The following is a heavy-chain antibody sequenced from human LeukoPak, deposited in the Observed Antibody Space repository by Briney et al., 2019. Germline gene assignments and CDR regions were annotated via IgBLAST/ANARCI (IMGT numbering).Heavy chain of an antibody. V-gene: IGHV3-21*01. CDR1: GFDFSHYA. CDR2: ITSHSSYI. J-gene: IGHJ4*02. CDR3: ARDGGYTSGWYDY. D-gene: IGHD6-19*01. Sequence: GGSLRLSCTASGFDFSHYAIHWVRQAPGKGLEWVSSITSHSSYISYADSVKGRFTLSRDNAKNSLYLQMNSLRAEDTAVYYCARDGGYTSGWYDYWGQGTLVTVSS.